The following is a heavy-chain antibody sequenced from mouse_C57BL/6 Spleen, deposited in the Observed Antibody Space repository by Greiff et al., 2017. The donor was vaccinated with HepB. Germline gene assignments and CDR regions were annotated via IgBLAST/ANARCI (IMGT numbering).Heavy chain of an antibody. Sequence: VQLQQPGAELVRPGSSVKLSCKASGYTFTSYWMHWVKQRPIQGLEWIGNIDPSDSETHYNQKFKDKATLTVDKSSSTAYMQLSSLTSEDSAVYYCAREGIYYGSSYDYFDYWGQGTTLTVSS. V-gene: IGHV1-52*01. CDR1: GYTFTSYW. CDR3: AREGIYYGSSYDYFDY. CDR2: IDPSDSET. J-gene: IGHJ2*01. D-gene: IGHD1-1*01.